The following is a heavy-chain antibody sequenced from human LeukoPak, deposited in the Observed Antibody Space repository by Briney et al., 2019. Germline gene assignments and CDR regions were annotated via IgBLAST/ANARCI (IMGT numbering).Heavy chain of an antibody. V-gene: IGHV1-69*13. J-gene: IGHJ6*02. Sequence: ASVKVSCKASGGTFSSYAISWMRQAPGQGLEWMGGIIPIFGTANYAQKFRGRVTITADESTSTAYMELSSLRSEDTAVYYCANQVWYVTTDAKAYGMDVWGQGTTVTVSS. D-gene: IGHD4-17*01. CDR1: GGTFSSYA. CDR2: IIPIFGTA. CDR3: ANQVWYVTTDAKAYGMDV.